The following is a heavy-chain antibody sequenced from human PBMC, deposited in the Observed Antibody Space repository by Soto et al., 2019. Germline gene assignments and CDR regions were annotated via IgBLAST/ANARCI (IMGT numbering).Heavy chain of an antibody. D-gene: IGHD5-18*01. CDR2: ISYDGSNK. J-gene: IGHJ4*02. CDR3: ARGYTAMAKYYFDY. Sequence: GGSLRLSCAASGFTFSSYAMHWVRQAPGKGLEWVAVISYDGSNKYYADSVKGRFTISRDNSKNTLYLQMNSLRAEDTAVYYCARGYTAMAKYYFDYWGQGTLVTVSS. V-gene: IGHV3-30-3*01. CDR1: GFTFSSYA.